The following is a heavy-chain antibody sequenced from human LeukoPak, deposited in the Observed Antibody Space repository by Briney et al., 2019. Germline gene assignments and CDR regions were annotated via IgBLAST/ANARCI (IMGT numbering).Heavy chain of an antibody. CDR1: GYRFTKHW. Sequence: GESLKISFYGSGYRFTKHWIGWVRQMPGKGLEWMGIIYPGDSDTRYSPSFQGQVTISADKSISTAYLQWSSLKASDTAMYYCARQGAAAGSPYGMDVWGQGATVTVSS. J-gene: IGHJ6*02. D-gene: IGHD6-13*01. CDR2: IYPGDSDT. CDR3: ARQGAAAGSPYGMDV. V-gene: IGHV5-51*01.